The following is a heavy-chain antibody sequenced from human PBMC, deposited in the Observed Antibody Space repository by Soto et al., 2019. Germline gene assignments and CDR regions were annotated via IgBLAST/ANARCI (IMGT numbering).Heavy chain of an antibody. Sequence: DVNLVESGGGLVQPGRPLRLSCGASVFSFADYAMHWVRQAPGKGLEWVARIGWNRVNRDYADPVKGRFTTSRDNDKNSLYVQMNSLRAEDTALYYRAKDGSGWSTGESTFPVDRWGQGTLVTV. D-gene: IGHD3-10*01. CDR1: VFSFADYA. CDR2: IGWNRVNR. V-gene: IGHV3-9*01. CDR3: AKDGSGWSTGESTFPVDR. J-gene: IGHJ4*02.